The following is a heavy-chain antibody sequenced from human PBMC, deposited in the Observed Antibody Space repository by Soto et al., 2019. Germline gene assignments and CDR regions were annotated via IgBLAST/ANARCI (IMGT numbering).Heavy chain of an antibody. J-gene: IGHJ4*02. CDR1: GYTFANYY. V-gene: IGHV1-46*04. D-gene: IGHD1-1*01. CDR2: INPSARSA. Sequence: ASVKVSCKASGYTFANYYLHWVRQAPGQGLEWVGMINPSARSASYAQKLRGRVTMDRDTSTTTVYMELSRLTSEDTAVYYCARDNSAANGVLDHWGPGTLVTVSS. CDR3: ARDNSAANGVLDH.